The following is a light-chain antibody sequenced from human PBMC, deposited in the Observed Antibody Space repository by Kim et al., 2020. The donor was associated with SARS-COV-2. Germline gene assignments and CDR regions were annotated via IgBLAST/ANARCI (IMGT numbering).Light chain of an antibody. CDR3: RQSYSTPYT. Sequence: ASAGDRVTITCRASQSLSSYLNWYQQKPGRAPKLLISAASSLQSGVPSRFSGSGSGTDFTLTISSLQPEDFATYYCRQSYSTPYTFGQGTKLEI. J-gene: IGKJ2*01. V-gene: IGKV1-39*01. CDR1: QSLSSY. CDR2: AAS.